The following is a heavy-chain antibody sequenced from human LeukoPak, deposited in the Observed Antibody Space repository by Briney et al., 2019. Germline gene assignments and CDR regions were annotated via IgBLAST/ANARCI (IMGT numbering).Heavy chain of an antibody. V-gene: IGHV3-48*03. CDR3: ARKGLIAVAAHDYYMDV. D-gene: IGHD6-19*01. CDR2: ISSSGTTM. CDR1: GFIFSNYD. J-gene: IGHJ6*03. Sequence: GGSLRLSCAASGFIFSNYDMNWVRQAPGKGLEWVSYISSSGTTMYYADSVKGRFTISRDNAKNSLYLQMNSLRAEDTAVYYCARKGLIAVAAHDYYMDVWGKGTTVTISS.